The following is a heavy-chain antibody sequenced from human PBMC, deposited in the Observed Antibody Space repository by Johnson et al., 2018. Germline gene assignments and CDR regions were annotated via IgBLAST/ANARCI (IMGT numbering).Heavy chain of an antibody. Sequence: QVQLVQSGGGVVQPGRSLRLSCAASGFTFSSYGMHWVRQAPGKGLEWVAVISFDGSNKNYVDSVKGRFTISRDNSKNTLYLQMNSLRAEDTAVYYCWKALYVSGGFDAFDIWGQGTMVTVSS. J-gene: IGHJ3*02. D-gene: IGHD3-22*01. CDR2: ISFDGSNK. CDR1: GFTFSSYG. CDR3: WKALYVSGGFDAFDI. V-gene: IGHV3-30*18.